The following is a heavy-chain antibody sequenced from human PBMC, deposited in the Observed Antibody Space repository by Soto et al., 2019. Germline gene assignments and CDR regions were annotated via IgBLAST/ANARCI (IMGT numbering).Heavy chain of an antibody. CDR3: ARKYCISTSCYVGWFDP. CDR2: IIPIFGTA. Sequence: QVQLVQSGAEVKKPGSSVKVSCKASGGTFSSYAISWVRQAPGQGLEWMGGIIPIFGTANYAQKFQGRVTITADESTSTANMELSSRRSEDTAVYYCARKYCISTSCYVGWFDPWGQGTLVTVSS. CDR1: GGTFSSYA. D-gene: IGHD2-2*01. J-gene: IGHJ5*02. V-gene: IGHV1-69*12.